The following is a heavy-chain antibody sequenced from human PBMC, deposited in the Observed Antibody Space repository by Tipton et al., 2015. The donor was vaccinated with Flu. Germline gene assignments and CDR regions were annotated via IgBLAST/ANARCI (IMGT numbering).Heavy chain of an antibody. CDR2: IYYSGST. CDR3: VRSHGGY. V-gene: IGHV4-31*02. D-gene: IGHD2-15*01. Sequence: GAALSSGDYYWTWVRQHPGKGLEWIGHIYYSGSTYYNPSLKTRLAISVDTSKNQFSLELRSVTAADTAVYYCVRSHGGYWGQGTLVTVSS. J-gene: IGHJ4*02. CDR1: GAALSSGDYY.